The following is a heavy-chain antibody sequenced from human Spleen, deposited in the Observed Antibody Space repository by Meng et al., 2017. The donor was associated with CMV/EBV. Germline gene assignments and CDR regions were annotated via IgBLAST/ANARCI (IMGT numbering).Heavy chain of an antibody. V-gene: IGHV4-39*01. D-gene: IGHD6-13*01. CDR1: GGSISSSGYD. J-gene: IGHJ5*02. Sequence: CTVSGGSISSSGYDCAWIRQPPGKGLEWIGSIYYSESTYYNPSLRSRVTISVDTSKSQFSLKLISVTAADTAVYYCARRRKQGGFDPWGQGTLVTVSS. CDR2: IYYSEST. CDR3: ARRRKQGGFDP.